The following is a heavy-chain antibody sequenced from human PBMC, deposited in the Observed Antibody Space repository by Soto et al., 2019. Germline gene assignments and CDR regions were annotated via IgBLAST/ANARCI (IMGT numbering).Heavy chain of an antibody. J-gene: IGHJ6*02. Sequence: QLQLQESGPGLVKHSETLSLSCTVSGGSITSSSYWGWIRQPPGNGLEWIGSIYSTGNTYYNPSLKGRVTISADTSKNQFSLNLSSVTAADTAVYYCRSSSRYSTDVWGQGTTVYVSS. CDR2: IYSTGNT. CDR3: RSSSRYSTDV. V-gene: IGHV4-39*01. D-gene: IGHD6-13*01. CDR1: GGSITSSSY.